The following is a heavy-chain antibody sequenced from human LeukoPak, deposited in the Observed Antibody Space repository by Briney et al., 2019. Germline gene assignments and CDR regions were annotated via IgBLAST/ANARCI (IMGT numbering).Heavy chain of an antibody. J-gene: IGHJ4*02. Sequence: ASVKVSCKPSGYTFTSYGISCVRQAPGQGLEWMGWISAYNGNTNYAQKLQGRVTMTTDTSTSTAYMELRSLRSDDTAVYYCARAAAAGTLLYWGQGTLVTVSS. V-gene: IGHV1-18*01. CDR3: ARAAAAGTLLY. CDR2: ISAYNGNT. CDR1: GYTFTSYG. D-gene: IGHD6-13*01.